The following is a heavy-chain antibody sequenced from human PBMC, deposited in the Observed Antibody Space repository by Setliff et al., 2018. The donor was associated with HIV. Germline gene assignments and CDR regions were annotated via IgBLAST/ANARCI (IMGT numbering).Heavy chain of an antibody. V-gene: IGHV4-4*07. CDR3: AREVLPVIGGRGWFDP. CDR2: IDATATT. J-gene: IGHJ5*02. CDR1: GGSISSHY. D-gene: IGHD1-26*01. Sequence: LSLTCTVSGGSISSHYWTWIRQPAGKGLEWIGHIDATATTNTNYNPSLESRVTMSVDTSKNQFSLNLSSVTAADTAMYYCAREVLPVIGGRGWFDPWGQGTLVTVSS.